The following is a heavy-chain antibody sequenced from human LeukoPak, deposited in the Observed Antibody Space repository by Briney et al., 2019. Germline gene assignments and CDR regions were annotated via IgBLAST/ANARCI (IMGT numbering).Heavy chain of an antibody. D-gene: IGHD6-13*01. CDR2: IRGDGSGS. Sequence: GGSLRLSCAASGFTFSSYWMHWVRLAPGKGLVWVSRIRGDGSGSNYADSVKGRFTISRDNAKNTLYLQMNSLTAEDTAVYFCARVPVEAAGMGIDYWGQGTLVTVSS. V-gene: IGHV3-74*01. CDR3: ARVPVEAAGMGIDY. CDR1: GFTFSSYW. J-gene: IGHJ4*02.